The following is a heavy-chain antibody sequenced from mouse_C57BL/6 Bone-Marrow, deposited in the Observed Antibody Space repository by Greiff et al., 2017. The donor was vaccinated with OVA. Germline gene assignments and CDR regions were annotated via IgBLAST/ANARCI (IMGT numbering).Heavy chain of an antibody. CDR3: ARGGLYDGYYNWFAY. Sequence: EVQRVESEGGLVQPGSSMKLSCTASGFTFSDYYMAWFRQVPEKGLEWVANINYDGSSTYSLYSLKSRVIISRDNAKNILYLQMSSLKSEVTATYYCARGGLYDGYYNWFAYWGQGTLVTVSA. J-gene: IGHJ3*01. CDR2: INYDGSST. V-gene: IGHV5-16*01. CDR1: GFTFSDYY. D-gene: IGHD2-3*01.